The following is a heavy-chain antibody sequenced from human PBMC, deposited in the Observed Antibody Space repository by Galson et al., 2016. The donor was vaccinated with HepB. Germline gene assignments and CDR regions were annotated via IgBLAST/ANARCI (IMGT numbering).Heavy chain of an antibody. CDR2: IHPSGQNT. D-gene: IGHD1/OR15-1a*01. J-gene: IGHJ4*02. CDR1: GFTS. Sequence: SLRLSCAASGFTSWVRQAPGKGLEWVSTIHPSGQNTHYAESVRGRFTISRDNTKDTLYLQIDGLIAEDTAFYFCMKDPSTWDGTTLMNWGLGTLVIVSS. CDR3: MKDPSTWDGTTLMN. V-gene: IGHV3-23*01.